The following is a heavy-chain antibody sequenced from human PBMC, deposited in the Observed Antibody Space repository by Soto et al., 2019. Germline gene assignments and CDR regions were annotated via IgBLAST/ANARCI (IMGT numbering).Heavy chain of an antibody. Sequence: PSETLSLTCTVSCGSISSGGYYWIWIRQHPGKGLEWIGYIYYSGSTYYNPSLKSRVTISVDTSKNQFSLKLSSVTAADTAVYYCARDGYDFWSGYPMGGAYYYYGMDVWGQGTTVTVS. CDR3: ARDGYDFWSGYPMGGAYYYYGMDV. CDR2: IYYSGST. V-gene: IGHV4-31*03. CDR1: CGSISSGGYY. D-gene: IGHD3-3*01. J-gene: IGHJ6*02.